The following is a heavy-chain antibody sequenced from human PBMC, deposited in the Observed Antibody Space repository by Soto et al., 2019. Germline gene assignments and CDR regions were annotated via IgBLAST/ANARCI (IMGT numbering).Heavy chain of an antibody. CDR1: GGSISSSSYY. J-gene: IGHJ4*02. Sequence: QLQLQESGPGLVKPSETLSLTCTVSGGSISSSSYYWGWIRQPPGKGLEWIGSIYYSGSTYYNPSLKSRVTISVDTSKNQFSLKLSSVTAADTAVYYCARRIMTDYFDYWGQGTLVTVSS. CDR2: IYYSGST. V-gene: IGHV4-39*01. CDR3: ARRIMTDYFDY.